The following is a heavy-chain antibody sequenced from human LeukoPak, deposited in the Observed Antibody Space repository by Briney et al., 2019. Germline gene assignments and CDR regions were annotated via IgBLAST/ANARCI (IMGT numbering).Heavy chain of an antibody. Sequence: SSVKVSFKASGGTFSSYAISWVRQAPGQGLEWMGRIIPILGIANYAQKFQGRVTITADKSTSTAYMELSSLRSEDTAVYYCAREERRGVAAVLEFDYWGQGTLVTVSS. J-gene: IGHJ4*02. V-gene: IGHV1-69*04. CDR2: IIPILGIA. CDR1: GGTFSSYA. CDR3: AREERRGVAAVLEFDY. D-gene: IGHD6-13*01.